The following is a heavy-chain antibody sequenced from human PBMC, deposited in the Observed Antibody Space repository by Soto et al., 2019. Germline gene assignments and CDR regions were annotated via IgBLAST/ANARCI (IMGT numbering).Heavy chain of an antibody. CDR2: IYYSGST. J-gene: IGHJ3*02. Sequence: LSLTCTVSGGSISSSSYYWGWIRQPPGKGLEWIGSIYYSGSTYYNPSLKSRVTISVDTSKNQFSLKLSSVTAADTAVYYCASPTSDGDYDSAAFDIRGQGTMVTVS. V-gene: IGHV4-39*01. CDR1: GGSISSSSYY. CDR3: ASPTSDGDYDSAAFDI. D-gene: IGHD4-17*01.